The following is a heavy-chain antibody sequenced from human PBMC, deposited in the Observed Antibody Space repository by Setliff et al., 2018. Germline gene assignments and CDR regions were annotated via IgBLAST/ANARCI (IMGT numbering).Heavy chain of an antibody. CDR1: GYAFTTYY. D-gene: IGHD5-18*01. CDR3: ATSVSWIQLVLYPQGHPEPFDY. Sequence: GASVKVSCKASGYAFTTYYMHWVRQAPGQGLEWMGGIIPIFGTANYAHKFQGRVTITADESTSTAYMELSSLRSEDTAVYYCATSVSWIQLVLYPQGHPEPFDYWGQGTLVTVSS. CDR2: IIPIFGTA. V-gene: IGHV1-69*13. J-gene: IGHJ4*02.